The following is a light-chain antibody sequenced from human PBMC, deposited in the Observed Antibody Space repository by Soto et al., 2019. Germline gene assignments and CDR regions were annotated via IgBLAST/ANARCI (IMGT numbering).Light chain of an antibody. Sequence: QSALTQPASVSGAPGQSITISCTGTSSDVGSYNLVSWYQQHPGEAPKLMIYDVSKRPSGVSNRFSGSKSGNTASLTISGLQADDDADYYCCSYTRRSTNVFGTGTKLTVL. V-gene: IGLV2-23*02. CDR2: DVS. CDR3: CSYTRRSTNV. J-gene: IGLJ1*01. CDR1: SSDVGSYNL.